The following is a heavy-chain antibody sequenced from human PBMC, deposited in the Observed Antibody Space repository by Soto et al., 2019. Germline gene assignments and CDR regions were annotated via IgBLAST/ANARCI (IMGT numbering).Heavy chain of an antibody. J-gene: IGHJ4*02. Sequence: QVQLQQWGAGLLKPSETLSLTCAVYGGSFSGYYWSWIRQPPGKGLDWIGEINHSGSTNYNPYLKSRVTLSVDTSTHQFSLKLSSVTAADTAVYYCARRDSSGYYLDHWGKGPLVTVSS. CDR2: INHSGST. CDR3: ARRDSSGYYLDH. CDR1: GGSFSGYY. D-gene: IGHD3-22*01. V-gene: IGHV4-34*01.